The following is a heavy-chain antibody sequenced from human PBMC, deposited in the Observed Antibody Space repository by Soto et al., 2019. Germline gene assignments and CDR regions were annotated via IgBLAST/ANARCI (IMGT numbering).Heavy chain of an antibody. V-gene: IGHV3-15*01. CDR2: IKSTTDGGRK. CDR3: TTSVTGTPRAIDY. Sequence: EVHLVESGGGLVKPGETLRLSCGASGFPFTKAWMSWVRQAPGKGLEWVGRIKSTTDGGRKDYAASVKGRFTISRDDSNNTRYMQMKSLKTEDTAVYYCTTSVTGTPRAIDYWGQGTLVTVSS. CDR1: GFPFTKAW. J-gene: IGHJ4*02. D-gene: IGHD1-7*01.